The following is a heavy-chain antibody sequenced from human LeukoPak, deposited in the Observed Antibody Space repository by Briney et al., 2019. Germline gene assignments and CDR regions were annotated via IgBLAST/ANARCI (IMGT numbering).Heavy chain of an antibody. CDR2: IYYSGST. CDR3: ASAAGNWFDP. D-gene: IGHD3-10*01. J-gene: IGHJ5*02. V-gene: IGHV4-31*03. Sequence: SQTLSLTCTVSGGSIYRNGDYWPRIRQHPGKGLEGIGYIYYSGSTYYNPSLKSRVSMPEDTSKNQFFLHLSSVTAADTAVYYCASAAGNWFDPWGPGTLVTVSS. CDR1: GGSIYRNGDY.